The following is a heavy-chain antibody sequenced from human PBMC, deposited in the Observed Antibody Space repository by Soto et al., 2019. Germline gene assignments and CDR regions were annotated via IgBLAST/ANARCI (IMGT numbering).Heavy chain of an antibody. V-gene: IGHV3-53*01. Sequence: GGSLRLSCAASGFTVSSNYMSWVRQAPGKGLEWVSVIYSGGSTYYADSVKGRFTISRDNSKNTLYLQMNSLRAEDTAVYYCARDWAHYRFGGYEAFDIWGQGTMVTVSS. J-gene: IGHJ3*02. D-gene: IGHD3-16*01. CDR3: ARDWAHYRFGGYEAFDI. CDR2: IYSGGST. CDR1: GFTVSSNY.